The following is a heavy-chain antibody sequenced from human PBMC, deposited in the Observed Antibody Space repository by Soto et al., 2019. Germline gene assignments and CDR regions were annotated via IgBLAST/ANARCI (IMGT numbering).Heavy chain of an antibody. D-gene: IGHD2-2*01. CDR3: ARDRIVVVPAAHTPRYYYYGMDV. CDR2: ISYDGSNK. J-gene: IGHJ6*02. CDR1: EFTFSSYA. V-gene: IGHV3-30-3*01. Sequence: GGSLRLSCAASEFTFSSYAMHWVRQAPGKGLEWVAVISYDGSNKYYADSVKGRFTISRDNSKNTLYLQMNSLRAEDTAVYYCARDRIVVVPAAHTPRYYYYGMDVWGQGTTVTVSS.